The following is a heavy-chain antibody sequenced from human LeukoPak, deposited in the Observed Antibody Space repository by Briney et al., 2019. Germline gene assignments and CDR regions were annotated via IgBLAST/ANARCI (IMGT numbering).Heavy chain of an antibody. V-gene: IGHV3-7*01. D-gene: IGHD3-3*01. J-gene: IGHJ4*02. CDR1: GFTLSLYW. CDR2: IKEDASEK. CDR3: ARLNWNYADY. Sequence: GGSLRLSCTASGFTLSLYWMTWVLQAPEKGLEWVANIKEDASEKDYVDSVKGRFTISRDNGKNSLYLQMNSLRGEDTAVYYCARLNWNYADYWGQGTLVTVSS.